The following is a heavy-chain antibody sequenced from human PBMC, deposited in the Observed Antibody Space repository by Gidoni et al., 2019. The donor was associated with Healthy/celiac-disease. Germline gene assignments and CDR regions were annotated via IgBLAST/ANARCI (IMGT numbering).Heavy chain of an antibody. CDR3: ARTPYEQYSSRPYYFDY. CDR2: IIPIFGTA. D-gene: IGHD6-13*01. V-gene: IGHV1-69*06. J-gene: IGHJ4*02. CDR1: GGTFSSYA. Sequence: QVQLVQSGAEVKKPGSSVKVSCKASGGTFSSYAISWVRQAPGQGLEWMGGIIPIFGTANYAQKFQGRVTITADKSTSTAYMELSSLRSEDTAVYYCARTPYEQYSSRPYYFDYWGQGTLVTVSS.